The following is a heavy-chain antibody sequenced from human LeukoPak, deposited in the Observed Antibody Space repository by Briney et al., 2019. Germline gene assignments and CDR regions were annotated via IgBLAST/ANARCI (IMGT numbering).Heavy chain of an antibody. CDR3: ASPPGYCSSTSCYRLDY. CDR1: GGTFSSYA. V-gene: IGHV1-69*04. J-gene: IGHJ4*02. D-gene: IGHD2-2*01. CDR2: IIPILGIA. Sequence: SVKDSCKASGGTFSSYAISWVRQAPGQGLEWMGRIIPILGIANYAQKFQGRVTITADKSTSTAYMELSSLRSEDTAVYYCASPPGYCSSTSCYRLDYWGQGTLVTVSS.